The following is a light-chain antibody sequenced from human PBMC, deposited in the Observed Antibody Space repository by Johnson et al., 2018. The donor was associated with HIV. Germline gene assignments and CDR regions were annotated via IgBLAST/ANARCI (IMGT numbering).Light chain of an antibody. Sequence: QSVLTQPPSVSAAPRQKVTISCSGSSSNIGKNYVSWYRHLPGTAPKLLIYDHNKRPSGIPDRFSGSKSGTSATLGITGLTTGDEADYYCGTWDSSLRVGFFGTGTKVTVL. CDR1: SSNIGKNY. CDR3: GTWDSSLRVGF. J-gene: IGLJ1*01. V-gene: IGLV1-51*01. CDR2: DHN.